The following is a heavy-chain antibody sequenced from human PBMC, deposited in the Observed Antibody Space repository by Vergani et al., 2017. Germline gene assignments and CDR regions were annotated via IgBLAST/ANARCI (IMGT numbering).Heavy chain of an antibody. CDR3: ARDRLLGYGSGSLGYYYGMDV. D-gene: IGHD3-10*01. V-gene: IGHV1-46*01. Sequence: QVQLVQSGAEVKKPGASVKVSCKASGYTFTSYYMHWVRQAPGQGLEWMGIINPSGGSTSYAQKFQGRVTMTRDTSTSTVYMELSSLRSEDTAVYYCARDRLLGYGSGSLGYYYGMDVWGQGTTVTVSS. CDR2: INPSGGST. J-gene: IGHJ6*02. CDR1: GYTFTSYY.